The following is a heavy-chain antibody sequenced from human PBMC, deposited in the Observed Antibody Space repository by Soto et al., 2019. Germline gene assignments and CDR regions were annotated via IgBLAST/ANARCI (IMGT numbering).Heavy chain of an antibody. CDR2: IIPIFGTA. Sequence: QVRLVQSGAEVKKPGSSVKVSCKASGGTFSSYAISWVRQAPGQGLEWMGGIIPIFGTANYAQKFQGRVTITADESTSTAYMELSSLRSEDTAVYYCAREEESYYDSSGYSGYFDYWGQGTLVTVSS. V-gene: IGHV1-69*01. CDR3: AREEESYYDSSGYSGYFDY. CDR1: GGTFSSYA. D-gene: IGHD3-22*01. J-gene: IGHJ4*02.